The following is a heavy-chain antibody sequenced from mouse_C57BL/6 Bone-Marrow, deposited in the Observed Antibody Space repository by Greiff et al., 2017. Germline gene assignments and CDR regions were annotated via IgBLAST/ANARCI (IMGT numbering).Heavy chain of an antibody. V-gene: IGHV5-17*01. J-gene: IGHJ3*01. CDR1: GFTFSDYG. Sequence: DVKLVESGGGLVKPGGSLKLSCAASGFTFSDYGMHWVRQAPEKGLEWVAYISSGSSTIYYADTVKGRFTISRDNAKNTLFLQMTSLRSEDTAMSYCARGKPAWFAYWGQGTLVTVSA. CDR2: ISSGSSTI. CDR3: ARGKPAWFAY.